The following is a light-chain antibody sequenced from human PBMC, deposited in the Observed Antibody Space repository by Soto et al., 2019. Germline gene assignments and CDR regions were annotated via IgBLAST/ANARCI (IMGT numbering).Light chain of an antibody. Sequence: EIVLTQSPGTLSLSAGERATLSCRASQSVSDSYLAWYQQKPGQAPRLLIYGASSRATGIPDRFSGSGSGTDFTLTISRLEPEDFAVYYWQQYGTSPLTFGGGTRVETK. J-gene: IGKJ4*01. CDR2: GAS. CDR3: QQYGTSPLT. V-gene: IGKV3-20*01. CDR1: QSVSDSY.